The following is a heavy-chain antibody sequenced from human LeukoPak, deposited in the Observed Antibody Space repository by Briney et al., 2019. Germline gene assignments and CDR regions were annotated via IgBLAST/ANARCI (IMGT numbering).Heavy chain of an antibody. J-gene: IGHJ6*03. CDR2: IYHSGST. Sequence: SETLSLTCTVSGGSISSGGYYWSWIRQPPGKGLEWIGYIYHSGSTYYNPSLKSRVTISVDRSKNQFSLKLSSVTAADTAVYYCATKPGNYYYMDVWGKGTTVTVSS. CDR1: GGSISSGGYY. CDR3: ATKPGNYYYMDV. V-gene: IGHV4-30-2*01.